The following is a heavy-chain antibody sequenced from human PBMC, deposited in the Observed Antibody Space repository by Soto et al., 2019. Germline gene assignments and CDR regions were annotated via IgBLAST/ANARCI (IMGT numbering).Heavy chain of an antibody. J-gene: IGHJ3*02. Sequence: EVQLLESGGGLVQPGGSLRLSCAASGFTFSTYALTWVRQAPGKGLEWVSSIGTHADTTYYVDSVKGRFSISRDNSKYTVYLQMSSLSAEDTAVYYCAGPYVEVAVNAAFDIWGRGTMVTVSS. CDR2: IGTHADTT. D-gene: IGHD3-16*01. CDR3: AGPYVEVAVNAAFDI. CDR1: GFTFSTYA. V-gene: IGHV3-23*01.